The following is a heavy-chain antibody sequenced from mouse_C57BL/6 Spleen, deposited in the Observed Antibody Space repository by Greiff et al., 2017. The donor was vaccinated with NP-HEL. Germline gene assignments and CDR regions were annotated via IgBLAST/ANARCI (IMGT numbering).Heavy chain of an antibody. CDR1: FSSFPTSL. J-gene: IGHJ4*01. CDR3: ARCGSSGYVRAMDY. Sequence: QVQLQQSGAELVRPFPSFYFSFNPSFSSFPTSLLAWLPPRPGTGLEWIGVINPVLFFANYNEQFKGKATLTAAQSSSTAYMQLSSLTTEDSAGYCCARCGSSGYVRAMDYWGQGTSVTVSS. D-gene: IGHD3-2*02. CDR2: INPVLFFA. V-gene: IGHV1-54*01.